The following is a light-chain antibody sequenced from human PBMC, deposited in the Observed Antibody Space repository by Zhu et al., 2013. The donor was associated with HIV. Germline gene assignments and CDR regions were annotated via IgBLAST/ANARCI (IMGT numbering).Light chain of an antibody. Sequence: QSALTQPASVSGSPGQPVTISCTGTSSDIGTYNLISWFQQHSGKAPKLIIYEAAKRPSGASDRFSGSKSDNTASLTISGLQAEDEADYYCSSYTTRSALYVFGTGTKVTVL. CDR2: EAA. J-gene: IGLJ1*01. V-gene: IGLV2-14*02. CDR1: SSDIGTYNL. CDR3: SSYTTRSALYV.